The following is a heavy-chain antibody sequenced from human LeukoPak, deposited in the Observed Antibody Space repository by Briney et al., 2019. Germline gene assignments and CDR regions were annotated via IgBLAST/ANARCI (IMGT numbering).Heavy chain of an antibody. CDR3: ASPRALYCSSTSCQTANGAFDI. Sequence: ASVKVSCKASGYTFTSYGISWVRQAPGQGLEWMGWISAYNGNTNYAQKLQGRVTMTTDKSTSTAYMELSSLRSEDTAVYYCASPRALYCSSTSCQTANGAFDIWGQGTMVTVSS. CDR1: GYTFTSYG. D-gene: IGHD2-2*01. J-gene: IGHJ3*02. CDR2: ISAYNGNT. V-gene: IGHV1-18*01.